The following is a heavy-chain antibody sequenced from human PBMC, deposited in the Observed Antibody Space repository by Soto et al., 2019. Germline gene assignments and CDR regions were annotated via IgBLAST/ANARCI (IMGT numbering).Heavy chain of an antibody. V-gene: IGHV1-2*02. CDR2: INAHSGGT. CDR1: GFSFTGYY. D-gene: IGHD3-16*01. Sequence: ASLEVSYNGSGFSFTGYYIHWLRQAPGQGLEWMWWINAHSGGTEYARKFQGRVTLTRDTSIAPAYLTLTSLTSDDTALYYCAKDLTRQFAYWFDPWGQGTQVTVSS. CDR3: AKDLTRQFAYWFDP. J-gene: IGHJ5*02.